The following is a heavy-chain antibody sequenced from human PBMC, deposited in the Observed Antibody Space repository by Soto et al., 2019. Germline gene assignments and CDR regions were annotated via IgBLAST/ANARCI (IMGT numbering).Heavy chain of an antibody. CDR1: GYTFTSYY. CDR2: ISGYNGDT. D-gene: IGHD2-8*01. J-gene: IGHJ6*02. CDR3: AKNGQPPYYYYGLDV. Sequence: ASVKVSCKASGYTFTSYYIHWVRQAPGQGLEWMGRISGYNGDTTYAQKFQGRVSMTIDTSTTTAYMELRSLTSDDTAVYYCAKNGQPPYYYYGLDVWGQGTKVTVSS. V-gene: IGHV1-18*04.